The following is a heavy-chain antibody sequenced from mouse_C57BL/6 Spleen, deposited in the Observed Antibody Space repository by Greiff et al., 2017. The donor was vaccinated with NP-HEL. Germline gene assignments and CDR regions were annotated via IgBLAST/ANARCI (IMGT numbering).Heavy chain of an antibody. J-gene: IGHJ1*03. V-gene: IGHV1-53*01. CDR3: ARQFITTVVAHWYFDV. D-gene: IGHD1-1*01. Sequence: VQLQQPGTELVKPGASVKLSCKASGYTFTSYWMHWVKQRPGQGLEWIGNINPSNGGTNYNEKFKSKATLTVDKSSSTAYMQLSSLTSEDSAVYYCARQFITTVVAHWYFDVWGTGTTVTVSS. CDR1: GYTFTSYW. CDR2: INPSNGGT.